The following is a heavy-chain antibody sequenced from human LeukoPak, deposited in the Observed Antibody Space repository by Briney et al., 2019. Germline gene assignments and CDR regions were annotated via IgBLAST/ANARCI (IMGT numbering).Heavy chain of an antibody. CDR3: ARGHQGRIQLWSPSPYFDY. D-gene: IGHD5-18*01. CDR1: GGSISSYY. V-gene: IGHV4-4*07. J-gene: IGHJ4*02. Sequence: SSETLSLTCTVSGGSISSYYWSWIRQPAGKGLEWIGRIYTSGSTNYNPSLKSRVTISVDTSKNQFSLKLSSVTAADTAVYYCARGHQGRIQLWSPSPYFDYWGQGTLVTVSS. CDR2: IYTSGST.